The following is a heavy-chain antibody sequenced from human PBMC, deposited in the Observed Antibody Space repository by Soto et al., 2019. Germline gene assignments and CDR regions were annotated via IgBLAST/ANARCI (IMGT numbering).Heavy chain of an antibody. CDR3: ARAGFRGSGELSDHAFDI. D-gene: IGHD3-10*01. Sequence: GESLKISCAASRFTVNSNYMSWVRQAPGKGLEWVSVMYTGGNIYYAESVKGRFTISRDISKNTLYLQMNSLRAEDTAVYYCARAGFRGSGELSDHAFDIWGQGTMVTVSS. CDR2: MYTGGNI. V-gene: IGHV3-66*01. J-gene: IGHJ3*02. CDR1: RFTVNSNY.